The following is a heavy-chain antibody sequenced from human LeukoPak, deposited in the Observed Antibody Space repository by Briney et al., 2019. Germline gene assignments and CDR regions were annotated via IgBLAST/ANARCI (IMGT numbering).Heavy chain of an antibody. CDR2: ISSGSGTTI. CDR3: ARFGATAIDY. V-gene: IGHV3-48*02. CDR1: GFTFSSYS. Sequence: PGGSLRLSRAASGFTFSSYSMNWVRQAPGKGLERTSHISSGSGTTIYYADSVKGRFTISRDNAKNSVYLQMNSLRDEDTAVYYCARFGATAIDYWGQGTLVTVSS. D-gene: IGHD3-16*01. J-gene: IGHJ4*02.